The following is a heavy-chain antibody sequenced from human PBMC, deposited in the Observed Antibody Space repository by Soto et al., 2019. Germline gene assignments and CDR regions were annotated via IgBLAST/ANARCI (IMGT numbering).Heavy chain of an antibody. Sequence: QVQLQESGPGLVKPSQTLSLICAVSGVSINSDDYYWTWIRQPPGEGLQWIGYIYHIGRTLYNPSRMIRITISMDSSKNQFSLNLNSVTAADTAVYFCARERSNSPDYFADWGLGTLVTVSS. J-gene: IGHJ4*02. V-gene: IGHV4-30-4*01. CDR2: IYHIGRT. CDR3: ARERSNSPDYFAD. CDR1: GVSINSDDYY. D-gene: IGHD6-6*01.